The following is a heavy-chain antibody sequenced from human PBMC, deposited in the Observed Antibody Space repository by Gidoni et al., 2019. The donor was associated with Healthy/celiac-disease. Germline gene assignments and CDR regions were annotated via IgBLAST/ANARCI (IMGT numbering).Heavy chain of an antibody. Sequence: EVQLLESGGGWVQPGVSLRLSCAASGFTFSSYAMSWVRQAPGKGLEWVSAISGSGGSTYYADSVKGRFTISRDNSKNTLYLQMNSLRAEDTAVYYCAKGGYYDFWSGYFTEHWGQGTLVTVSS. J-gene: IGHJ1*01. CDR1: GFTFSSYA. D-gene: IGHD3-3*01. CDR3: AKGGYYDFWSGYFTEH. CDR2: ISGSGGST. V-gene: IGHV3-23*01.